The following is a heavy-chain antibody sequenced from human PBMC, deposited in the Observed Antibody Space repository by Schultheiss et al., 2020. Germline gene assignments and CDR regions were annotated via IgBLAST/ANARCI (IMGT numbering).Heavy chain of an antibody. CDR3: TTSVNYYGMDV. D-gene: IGHD5/OR15-5a*01. J-gene: IGHJ6*02. Sequence: GESLKISCAASGFTFSSYGMHWVRQAPGKGLEWVSYISSSGSTIYYADSVKGRFTISRDNSKNTLYLQMNSLRAEDTAVYYCTTSVNYYGMDVWGQGTTVTVAS. CDR1: GFTFSSYG. CDR2: ISSSGSTI. V-gene: IGHV3-48*01.